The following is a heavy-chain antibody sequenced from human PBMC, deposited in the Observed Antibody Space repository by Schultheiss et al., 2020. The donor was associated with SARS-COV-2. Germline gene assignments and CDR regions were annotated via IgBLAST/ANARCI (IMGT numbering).Heavy chain of an antibody. CDR2: INHSGST. CDR1: GGSISSYY. J-gene: IGHJ6*03. Sequence: SETLSLTCTVSGGSISSYYWSWIRQPPGKGLEWIGEINHSGSTNYNPSLKSRVTISVDTSKNQFSLKLSSVTAADTAVYYCARGGSYRVYYYYYMDVLGKGTTVTVSS. D-gene: IGHD1-26*01. CDR3: ARGGSYRVYYYYYMDV. V-gene: IGHV4-34*01.